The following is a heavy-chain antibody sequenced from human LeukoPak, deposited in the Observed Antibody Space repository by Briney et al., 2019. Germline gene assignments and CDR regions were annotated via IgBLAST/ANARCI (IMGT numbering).Heavy chain of an antibody. J-gene: IGHJ4*02. Sequence: SGGSLRLSCAASGFTFDDYGMSWVRQAPGKGLEWVSGINWNGGSTGYADSVKGRFTISRDNSKNTLYLQMNSLRAEDTAVYYCAKERYYYGSGSLNYWGQGTLVTVSS. CDR2: INWNGGST. V-gene: IGHV3-20*04. CDR3: AKERYYYGSGSLNY. CDR1: GFTFDDYG. D-gene: IGHD3-10*01.